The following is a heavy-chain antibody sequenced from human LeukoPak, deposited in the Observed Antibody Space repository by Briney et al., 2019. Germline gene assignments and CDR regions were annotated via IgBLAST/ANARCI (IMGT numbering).Heavy chain of an antibody. J-gene: IGHJ4*02. CDR2: ISSSSRHM. V-gene: IGHV3-21*01. D-gene: IGHD3-10*01. CDR1: GFTFSSYS. Sequence: GGSQRLYCAASGFTFSSYSMNWVRQDPGKGLEWVSSISSSSRHMYYADSVKGRFTISRDNAKNSLYLQLNSLRGEDTAVYYSASAMARGVITLPFDYWGQGTLVTDSS. CDR3: ASAMARGVITLPFDY.